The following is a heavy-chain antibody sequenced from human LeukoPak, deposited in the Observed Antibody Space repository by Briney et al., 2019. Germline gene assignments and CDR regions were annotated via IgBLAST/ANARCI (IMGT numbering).Heavy chain of an antibody. D-gene: IGHD3-3*01. Sequence: GGSLTLSCSASGFTFSSYAMHWLRQAPGKGLEWVAVISYDGSNKYYADSVKGRFTISRDNSKNTLYLQMNSLRGEDTAVYYCARERYYFDYWGQGPLVTVSS. CDR1: GFTFSSYA. CDR3: ARERYYFDY. J-gene: IGHJ4*02. CDR2: ISYDGSNK. V-gene: IGHV3-30-3*01.